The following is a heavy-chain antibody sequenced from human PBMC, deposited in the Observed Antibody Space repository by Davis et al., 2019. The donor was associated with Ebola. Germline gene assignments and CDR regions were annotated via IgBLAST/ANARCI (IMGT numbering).Heavy chain of an antibody. Sequence: SETLSLTFAVYGGSFSGYYWSWIRQPPGKGLEWIGEINHSGSTNYNPSLKSRVTISVDTSKNQFSLKLSSVTAADTAVYYCARDEGREGSMDVWGQGTTVTVSS. CDR3: ARDEGREGSMDV. V-gene: IGHV4-34*01. D-gene: IGHD5-24*01. CDR2: INHSGST. J-gene: IGHJ6*02. CDR1: GGSFSGYY.